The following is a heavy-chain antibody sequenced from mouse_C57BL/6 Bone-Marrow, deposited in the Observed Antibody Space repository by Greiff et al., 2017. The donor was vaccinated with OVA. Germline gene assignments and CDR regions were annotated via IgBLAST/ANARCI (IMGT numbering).Heavy chain of an antibody. CDR1: GFTFSSYG. D-gene: IGHD2-3*01. V-gene: IGHV5-6*01. Sequence: EVKLVESGGDLVKPGGSLKLSCAASGFTFSSYGMSWVRQTPDKRLEWVATISSGGSYTYYPDSVKGRFTISRDNAKNTLYLQMSSLKSEDTAMYYCARHSSIIARGYFDVWGTGTTVTVSS. J-gene: IGHJ1*03. CDR3: ARHSSIIARGYFDV. CDR2: ISSGGSYT.